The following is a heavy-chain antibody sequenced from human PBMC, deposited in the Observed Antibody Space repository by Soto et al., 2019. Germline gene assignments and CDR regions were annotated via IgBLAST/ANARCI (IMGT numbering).Heavy chain of an antibody. Sequence: SVKVSCKASGGTFSSYAISWVRQAPGQGLEWMGGIIPIFGTANYAQKFQGRVTITADKSTSTAYMELSSLRSEDTAVYYCARDSVGARRSRGWFDPWGQGTLVTVSS. J-gene: IGHJ5*02. CDR3: ARDSVGARRSRGWFDP. D-gene: IGHD1-26*01. V-gene: IGHV1-69*06. CDR1: GGTFSSYA. CDR2: IIPIFGTA.